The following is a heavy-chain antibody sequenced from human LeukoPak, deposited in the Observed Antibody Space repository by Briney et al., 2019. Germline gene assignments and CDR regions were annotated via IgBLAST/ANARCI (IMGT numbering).Heavy chain of an antibody. J-gene: IGHJ2*01. CDR1: GGSISSYY. CDR3: TRDRPGSYWYFDL. V-gene: IGHV4-59*01. Sequence: SENLSLTCTVSGGSISSYYWSWIRQPPGKGLEWVGHIYYLGSTNYNPSLKSRVTISIDTSKNYFSLKLNSVIAADTAVYYCTRDRPGSYWYFDLWGRGTLVTVSS. CDR2: IYYLGST. D-gene: IGHD3-10*01.